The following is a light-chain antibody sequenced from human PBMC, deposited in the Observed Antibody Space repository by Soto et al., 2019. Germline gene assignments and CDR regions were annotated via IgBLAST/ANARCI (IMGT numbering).Light chain of an antibody. CDR2: STS. V-gene: IGLV7-43*01. CDR1: TGAVTSGYY. Sequence: QAVVTQEPSLTVFPGGTVTLTCASNTGAVTSGYYPNWVQQKPGQPPRALIYSTSNKHSWTPARFSGSLPGGKAALTLSGVQSEDEAEYSCLLYDGSGQQVFGGGTKVTVL. J-gene: IGLJ3*02. CDR3: LLYDGSGQQV.